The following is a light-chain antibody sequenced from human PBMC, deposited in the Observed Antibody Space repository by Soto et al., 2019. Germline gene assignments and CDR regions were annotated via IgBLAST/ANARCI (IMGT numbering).Light chain of an antibody. J-gene: IGKJ1*01. Sequence: IVLTQSPATLSLSPWERATLSCRASQSVSSYLAWYQQKPGQAPRLLIYGASSRATGIPERVSGSGSGTDVTRTISRLEPEDFAVYYCHQYGSSPWTFGQGTKVDIK. CDR2: GAS. CDR3: HQYGSSPWT. V-gene: IGKV3-20*01. CDR1: QSVSSY.